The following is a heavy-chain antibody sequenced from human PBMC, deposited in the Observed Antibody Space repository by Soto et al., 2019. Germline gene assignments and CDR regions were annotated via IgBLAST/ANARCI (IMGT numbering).Heavy chain of an antibody. CDR1: GGAISSYY. J-gene: IGHJ3*02. CDR3: ASHGTYDAFDI. V-gene: IGHV4-59*08. D-gene: IGHD1-1*01. CDR2: IYYSGST. Sequence: PSETLSLTCTVSGGAISSYYCICVRQSAGKGLEWIGYIYYSGSTNYNPSLKSRVTISVDTAKNQFSLKLSSVTAADTAVYYCASHGTYDAFDIWGQGTMVTVSS.